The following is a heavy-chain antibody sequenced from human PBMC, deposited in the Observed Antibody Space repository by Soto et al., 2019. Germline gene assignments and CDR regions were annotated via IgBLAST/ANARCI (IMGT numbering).Heavy chain of an antibody. V-gene: IGHV1-46*03. CDR1: GYTFTSYY. J-gene: IGHJ4*02. Sequence: GASVKVSCKASGYTFTSYYMHWVRQAPGQGLEWMGIINPSGGSTSYAQKFQGRVTMTRDTSTSTVYMELSSLRSEDTAVYYCARDRAYDFWSGYYIFDYWGQGTLVTVSS. CDR3: ARDRAYDFWSGYYIFDY. D-gene: IGHD3-3*01. CDR2: INPSGGST.